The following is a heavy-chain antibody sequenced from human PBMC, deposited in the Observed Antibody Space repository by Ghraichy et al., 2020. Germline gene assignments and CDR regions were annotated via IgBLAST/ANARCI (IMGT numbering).Heavy chain of an antibody. J-gene: IGHJ4*02. Sequence: ASVKVSCKPSGYTFPTYGINWERQAPGQGLEWMGWISSYNGKTNYAQNLQDRVTMTTDTSTTTAYLELRSLRYDDSALYYCTSALGYCRGGACYSGGFAYCGQATLVTVSS. V-gene: IGHV1-18*04. CDR2: ISSYNGKT. CDR3: TSALGYCRGGACYSGGFAY. D-gene: IGHD2-15*01. CDR1: GYTFPTYG.